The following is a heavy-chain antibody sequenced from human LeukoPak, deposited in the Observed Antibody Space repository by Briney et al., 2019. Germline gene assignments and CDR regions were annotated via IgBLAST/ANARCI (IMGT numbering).Heavy chain of an antibody. D-gene: IGHD2-15*01. Sequence: PGGSLSLSCAVSGFTFTSYSMNWVRQAPGKGLEWGSYISTSGTTIYYSDSAKGRFTISRDNAKNSLYLQMNSLRAEDTDVYYCAREPDCSGGSCYSATTGHLDYWGQGTLVTVSS. CDR2: ISTSGTTI. V-gene: IGHV3-48*04. CDR3: AREPDCSGGSCYSATTGHLDY. CDR1: GFTFTSYS. J-gene: IGHJ4*02.